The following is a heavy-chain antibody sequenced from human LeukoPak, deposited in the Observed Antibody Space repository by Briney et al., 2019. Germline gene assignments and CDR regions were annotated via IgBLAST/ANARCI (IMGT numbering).Heavy chain of an antibody. V-gene: IGHV4-59*01. CDR2: IYYSGST. CDR3: ARGGLYYGSGSLYYFDY. D-gene: IGHD3-10*01. CDR1: GGSISSYY. J-gene: IGHJ4*02. Sequence: SETLSLTCTVSGGSISSYYWSWIRQPPGKGLEWIGHIYYSGSTNYNPSLKSRVTISVDTSKNQFSLKLSSVTAADTAVYYCARGGLYYGSGSLYYFDYWGQGTLVTVSS.